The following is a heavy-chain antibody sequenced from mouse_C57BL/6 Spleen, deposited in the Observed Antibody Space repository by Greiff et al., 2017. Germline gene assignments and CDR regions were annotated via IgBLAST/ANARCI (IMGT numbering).Heavy chain of an antibody. CDR1: GFTFNTYA. CDR2: IRSKSSNYAT. D-gene: IGHD1-1*01. Sequence: EVHLVESGGGLVQPKGSLKLSCAASGFTFNTYAMHWVRQAPGKGLEWVARIRSKSSNYATYYADSVKDRFTISRDDSQSMLYLQMNNLKTEDTAMYYCVRGGFGYGSSYYAMDYWGQGTSVTVSS. V-gene: IGHV10-3*01. J-gene: IGHJ4*01. CDR3: VRGGFGYGSSYYAMDY.